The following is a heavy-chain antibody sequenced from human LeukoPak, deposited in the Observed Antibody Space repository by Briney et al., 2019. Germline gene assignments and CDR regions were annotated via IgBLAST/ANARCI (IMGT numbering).Heavy chain of an antibody. D-gene: IGHD3-10*01. CDR2: IYSGGST. CDR1: GFTVSSNY. Sequence: GGSLRLSCAASGFTVSSNYMSWVRQAPGKGLEWVSVIYSGGSTYYADSVKGRFTISRDNSKNTLYLQMNSLRAEDTAVYYCARDLNGSGSYADYWGQGTLVTVSS. J-gene: IGHJ4*02. V-gene: IGHV3-53*01. CDR3: ARDLNGSGSYADY.